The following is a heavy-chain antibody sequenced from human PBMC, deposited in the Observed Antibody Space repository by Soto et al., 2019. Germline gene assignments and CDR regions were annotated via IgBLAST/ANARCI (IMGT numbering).Heavy chain of an antibody. CDR1: GGSIISGVYS. CDR2: IYHSGSA. CDR3: SRTLRVYSAWSCSSWFDP. J-gene: IGHJ5*02. V-gene: IGHV4-30-2*06. Sequence: QLQLQECGSGLVKPSETLSLTCGVSGGSIISGVYSWIWIRHSPGKGLEWIGYIYHSGSAFYNPSLRGPVKISIDRSTSQFSLKFSSLTAADTSVYHCSRTLRVYSAWSCSSWFDPWGQGTLVTVSS. D-gene: IGHD2-15*01.